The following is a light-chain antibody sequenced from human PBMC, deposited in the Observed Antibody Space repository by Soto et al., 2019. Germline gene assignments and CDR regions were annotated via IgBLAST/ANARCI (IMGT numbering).Light chain of an antibody. CDR1: QSVSSSY. V-gene: IGKV3-20*01. Sequence: EIVLTQSPGTLSLSPGERATLSCRASQSVSSSYLAWYQQKPGQAPRLLIYGASSRATGIPDRFSGNGSGTDYTLTLSRLEPEDFAVNFCQQYGSSPTFNTRNKVNIK. J-gene: IGKJ3*01. CDR2: GAS. CDR3: QQYGSSPT.